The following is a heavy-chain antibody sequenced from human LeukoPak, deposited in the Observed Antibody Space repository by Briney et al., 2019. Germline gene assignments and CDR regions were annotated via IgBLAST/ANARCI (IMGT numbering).Heavy chain of an antibody. Sequence: SQTLSLTCTVSGGSINSGNYYWSWIRQPAGKGLEWIGRISTSGSTNYNPSLKSRVTMSVDTSKNQVSLMLSSVTAADTAVYYCARDKWNGAFDIWGQGTMVTVSS. D-gene: IGHD1-20*01. CDR3: ARDKWNGAFDI. CDR1: GGSINSGNYY. CDR2: ISTSGST. V-gene: IGHV4-61*02. J-gene: IGHJ3*02.